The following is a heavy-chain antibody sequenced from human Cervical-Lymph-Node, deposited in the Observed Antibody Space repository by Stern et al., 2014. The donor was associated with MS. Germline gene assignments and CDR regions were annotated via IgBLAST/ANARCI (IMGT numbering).Heavy chain of an antibody. CDR3: ARVTGRGTRQNWFDS. CDR2: IYSDGST. Sequence: MQLVESGPGLVKPSETVSLTCTVSGGSMSSKYWNWIRQPPGKGLEWIGYIYSDGSTNYNPSLKGRVIISRDSSTNQFSLRLTSVTAADTAVYYCARVTGRGTRQNWFDSWGQGTLVTVSS. D-gene: IGHD1-26*01. V-gene: IGHV4-59*01. CDR1: GGSMSSKY. J-gene: IGHJ5*01.